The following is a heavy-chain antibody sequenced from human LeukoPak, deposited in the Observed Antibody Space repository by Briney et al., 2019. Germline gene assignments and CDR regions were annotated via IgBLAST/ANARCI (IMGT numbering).Heavy chain of an antibody. D-gene: IGHD1-26*01. V-gene: IGHV3-64*01. Sequence: GGSLRLAWAAAGFTFSSYAMHWVRQAPRKWLGYVSAIRSNGGRTYYANSVKGRFTISRDNSKTTLYLQMGSLRAEDMAVYYCARVAVMNSGGYRSFSPSYYFDYWGQGPLVTVSS. J-gene: IGHJ4*02. CDR1: GFTFSSYA. CDR3: ARVAVMNSGGYRSFSPSYYFDY. CDR2: IRSNGGRT.